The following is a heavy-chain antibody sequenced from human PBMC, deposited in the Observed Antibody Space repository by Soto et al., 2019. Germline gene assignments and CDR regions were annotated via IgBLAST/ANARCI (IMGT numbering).Heavy chain of an antibody. CDR3: AAAPGEYYFDY. J-gene: IGHJ4*02. CDR1: GFTFTSSA. V-gene: IGHV1-58*01. D-gene: IGHD3-16*01. CDR2: IVVGSGNT. Sequence: SVKVSCKASGFTFTSSAVQWVRQARGQRLEWIGWIVVGSGNTNYAQKFQERVTITRDMSTSTAYMELSSLRSVDTAVYYCAAAPGEYYFDYWGQGTLVTVSS.